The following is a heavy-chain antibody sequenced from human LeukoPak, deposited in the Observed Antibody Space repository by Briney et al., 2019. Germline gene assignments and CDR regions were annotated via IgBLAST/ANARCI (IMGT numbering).Heavy chain of an antibody. Sequence: GRSLRLSCTASGFTFTDYYMNWIRQAPGKGLEWVSYISSSATTIHYADSVKGRFTISRDNAKNSLYLQMNSLRAEDTAVYYCAKHHYVWGSYSPSHFDYWGQGTLVTVSS. V-gene: IGHV3-11*04. J-gene: IGHJ4*02. CDR2: ISSSATTI. CDR1: GFTFTDYY. D-gene: IGHD3-16*01. CDR3: AKHHYVWGSYSPSHFDY.